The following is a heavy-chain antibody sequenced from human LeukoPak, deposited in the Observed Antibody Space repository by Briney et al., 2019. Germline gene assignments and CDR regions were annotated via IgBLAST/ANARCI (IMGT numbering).Heavy chain of an antibody. J-gene: IGHJ5*02. D-gene: IGHD6-13*01. CDR2: ISSSSSYI. CDR3: ASWRPLSSSWYWGWFDP. Sequence: PGGSLRLSCAASGFTFSSYSMNWVRQAPGKGLEWVSSISSSSSYIYYANSVKGRFTISRDNAKNSLYLQMNSLRAEDTAVYYCASWRPLSSSWYWGWFDPWGQGTLVTVSS. CDR1: GFTFSSYS. V-gene: IGHV3-21*01.